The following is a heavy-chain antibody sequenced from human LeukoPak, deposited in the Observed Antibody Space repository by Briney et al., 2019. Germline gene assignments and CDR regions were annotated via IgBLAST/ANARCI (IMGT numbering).Heavy chain of an antibody. Sequence: ASVKVSCKASGYSFTGYYLHWVRQAPGQGLEWMGRIHPKTGGTNYAQNFLGRVTMTRDASISTAYMELSRLRSDDTAVYYCAAFDSTGFYYMGFDSWGQGTLVTASS. J-gene: IGHJ4*02. V-gene: IGHV1-2*06. CDR2: IHPKTGGT. CDR1: GYSFTGYY. D-gene: IGHD3-22*01. CDR3: AAFDSTGFYYMGFDS.